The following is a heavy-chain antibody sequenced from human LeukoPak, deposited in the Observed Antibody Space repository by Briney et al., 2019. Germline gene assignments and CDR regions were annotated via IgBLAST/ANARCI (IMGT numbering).Heavy chain of an antibody. Sequence: SETLSLTCTISGGSISSISYYWGWIRQPPGKGLEWIGSIYYTGSTYYNPSLNSRVTVSVDTSKNQFSLNLRSVTAADTAVYCCARRFSGSSELDYWGQGTLVTVSS. CDR1: GGSISSISYY. CDR2: IYYTGST. CDR3: ARRFSGSSELDY. D-gene: IGHD1-26*01. J-gene: IGHJ4*02. V-gene: IGHV4-39*01.